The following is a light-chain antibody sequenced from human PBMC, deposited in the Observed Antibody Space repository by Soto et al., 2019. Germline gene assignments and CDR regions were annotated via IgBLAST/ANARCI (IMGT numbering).Light chain of an antibody. CDR1: QSVSSSY. Sequence: EIVLTQSPGTLSLSPGERATLSCRASQSVSSSYLAWYQQKPGQAPRLLSYGASSRATGIPDRFSGSGSGTDFTLTISRLEPEEFAVYYCHQYDSSPLTFGGGTKVEIK. CDR2: GAS. J-gene: IGKJ4*01. V-gene: IGKV3-20*01. CDR3: HQYDSSPLT.